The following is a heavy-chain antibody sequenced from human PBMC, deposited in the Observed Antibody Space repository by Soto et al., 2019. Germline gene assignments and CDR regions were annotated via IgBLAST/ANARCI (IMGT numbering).Heavy chain of an antibody. CDR1: GYTFTGYY. J-gene: IGHJ6*02. CDR2: INPYTGGT. CDR3: ATQFHHCGGDCYRGPYFGMDV. V-gene: IGHV1-2*02. D-gene: IGHD2-21*02. Sequence: QVQLVQSGSEVKEPGASVKVSCKASGYTFTGYYVLWVRQAPGQGPECMGWINPYTGGTNYAQKFQGRVTMTRDKSISTDYMELSKLISDDTAVYYCATQFHHCGGDCYRGPYFGMDVWGQGTTVTVSS.